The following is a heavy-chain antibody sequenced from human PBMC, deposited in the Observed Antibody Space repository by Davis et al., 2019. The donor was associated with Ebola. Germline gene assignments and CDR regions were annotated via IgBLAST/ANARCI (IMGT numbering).Heavy chain of an antibody. CDR1: GFTFGDYA. V-gene: IGHV3-49*04. CDR3: TRGIAVAGPYYYGMDV. J-gene: IGHJ6*02. CDR2: IRSKDYGGTT. D-gene: IGHD6-13*01. Sequence: GESLKISCTASGFTFGDYAMSWVRQAPGKGPEWVGFIRSKDYGGTTEFAASVKGRFTISRDDSKSIAYLQMNSLKTEDTGVYFCTRGIAVAGPYYYGMDVWGQGTTVTVSS.